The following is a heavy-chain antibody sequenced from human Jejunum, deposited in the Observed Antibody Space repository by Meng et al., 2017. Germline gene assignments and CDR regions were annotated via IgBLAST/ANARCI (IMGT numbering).Heavy chain of an antibody. Sequence: QVQLVQSGAEEKNPGSSVNVSCKTSGGTFTSYAITWVRQAPGQGLEWMGGIIPISGTTKYAQKLQGRVTITADTSTSTAYMELSSLTSEDTAVYYCARGAVDFDYWGQGTLVTVSS. V-gene: IGHV1-69*06. J-gene: IGHJ4*02. CDR3: ARGAVDFDY. CDR2: IIPISGTT. CDR1: GGTFTSYA.